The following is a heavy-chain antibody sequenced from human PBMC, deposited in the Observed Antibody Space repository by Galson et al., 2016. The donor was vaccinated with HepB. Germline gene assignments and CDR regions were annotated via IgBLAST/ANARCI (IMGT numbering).Heavy chain of an antibody. CDR1: GYTFTTSG. J-gene: IGHJ4*02. Sequence: SVKVSCKASGYTFTTSGISWVRQAPGQGLEWMGWSSTYSDNTKYAQKFQGGLTLTTDSSTTTANMELRSLGFDDTALYYCARDVQYRFDSWGQGTLVTVSS. D-gene: IGHD2/OR15-2a*01. CDR2: SSTYSDNT. V-gene: IGHV1-18*01. CDR3: ARDVQYRFDS.